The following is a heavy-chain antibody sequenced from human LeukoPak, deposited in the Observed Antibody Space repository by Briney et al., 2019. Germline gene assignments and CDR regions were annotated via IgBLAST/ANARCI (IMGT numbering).Heavy chain of an antibody. D-gene: IGHD1-26*01. Sequence: GGSLRLSCVASGFIFSAYWMSWVRQAPGKGLEYMASIKQDGSETYYVDSVKGRFTISRDNAKDSLDLQMNNLRAEDTAVYYCAALIIGRPFDYWGQGTLVIVSS. V-gene: IGHV3-7*03. CDR2: IKQDGSET. CDR1: GFIFSAYW. CDR3: AALIIGRPFDY. J-gene: IGHJ4*02.